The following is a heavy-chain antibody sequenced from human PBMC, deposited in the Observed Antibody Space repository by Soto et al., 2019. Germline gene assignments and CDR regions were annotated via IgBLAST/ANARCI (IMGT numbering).Heavy chain of an antibody. V-gene: IGHV3-33*01. J-gene: IGHJ5*02. Sequence: QVQLVESGGGVAQPGRSLRLSCAASGFIFRSYGMHWVRQAPGKGLEWVAFIWYDGVNKYYADSVKGRFTISRDNSKNPVYLPMNRLGGEEKAVYPCAGEVDSGLLWFGHAGSWGQGTLVTVSS. CDR2: IWYDGVNK. CDR3: AGEVDSGLLWFGHAGS. D-gene: IGHD3-10*01. CDR1: GFIFRSYG.